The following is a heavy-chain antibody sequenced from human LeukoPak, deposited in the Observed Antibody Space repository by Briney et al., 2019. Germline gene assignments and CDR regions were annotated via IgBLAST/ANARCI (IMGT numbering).Heavy chain of an antibody. Sequence: PGGSLRLSCAASGFTFSTYAMHWVRQAPGKGLEWVAVISYDGSNKYYADSVKGRFTISRDNSKNTLYLQMNSLRAEDTAVYYCARVRAQITIAVAGPFDYWGQGTLVTVSS. J-gene: IGHJ4*02. V-gene: IGHV3-30-3*01. CDR3: ARVRAQITIAVAGPFDY. CDR2: ISYDGSNK. CDR1: GFTFSTYA. D-gene: IGHD6-19*01.